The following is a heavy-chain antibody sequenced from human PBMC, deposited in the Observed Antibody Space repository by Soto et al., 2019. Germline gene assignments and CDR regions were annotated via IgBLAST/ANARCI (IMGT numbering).Heavy chain of an antibody. CDR2: IYYSGNT. D-gene: IGHD6-13*01. Sequence: TLSLTCTVSGGSISSFYWTWIRQPPGKGLQWIGYIYYSGNTNYNPSLKSRVTMSLDTSKNQFSLKLTSVTAADTAMYYCARDGAATAGGFDPWGQGTLVTVSS. CDR1: GGSISSFY. CDR3: ARDGAATAGGFDP. J-gene: IGHJ5*02. V-gene: IGHV4-59*01.